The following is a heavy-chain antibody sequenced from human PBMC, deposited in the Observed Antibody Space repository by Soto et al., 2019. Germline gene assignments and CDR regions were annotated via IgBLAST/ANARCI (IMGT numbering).Heavy chain of an antibody. CDR3: AKGILVKPPGTRTFDI. Sequence: GASVKVSCAASGFTFINYAMSWVRQAPGKGLEWVSTIGGGDGSTYYADSVKGRFTISRDNSNSALYLQMNSLRVGDTAIYYCAKGILVKPPGTRTFDIWGQGTMVTVSS. D-gene: IGHD6-13*01. CDR1: GFTFINYA. J-gene: IGHJ3*02. CDR2: IGGGDGST. V-gene: IGHV3-23*01.